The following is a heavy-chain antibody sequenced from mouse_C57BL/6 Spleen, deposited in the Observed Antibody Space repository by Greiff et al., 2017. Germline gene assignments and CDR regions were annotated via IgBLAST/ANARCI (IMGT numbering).Heavy chain of an antibody. CDR3: AREDYYDYHYFDY. V-gene: IGHV1-82*01. D-gene: IGHD2-4*01. CDR1: GYAFSSSW. Sequence: LVESGPELVKPGASVKISCKASGYAFSSSWMNWVKQRPGKGLEWIGRIYPGDGDTNYNGKFKGKATLTADKSSSTAYMQLSSLTSEDSAVYFCAREDYYDYHYFDYWGQGTTLTVSS. J-gene: IGHJ2*01. CDR2: IYPGDGDT.